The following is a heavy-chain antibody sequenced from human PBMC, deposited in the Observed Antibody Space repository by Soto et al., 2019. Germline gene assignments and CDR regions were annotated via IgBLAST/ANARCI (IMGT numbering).Heavy chain of an antibody. CDR2: ISGSGGFT. V-gene: IGHV3-23*01. CDR1: GFTFSSYA. J-gene: IGHJ4*02. D-gene: IGHD3-3*01. Sequence: EVQLLESGGGLVQPGGSLRLSCAASGFTFSSYAMSWVRQAPGKGLEWVSVISGSGGFTFYADSVKGRFTISRDNSKNTLYLQINSLRAEDTAVYYCAKTQYDFLDYWGQGSLVTVSS. CDR3: AKTQYDFLDY.